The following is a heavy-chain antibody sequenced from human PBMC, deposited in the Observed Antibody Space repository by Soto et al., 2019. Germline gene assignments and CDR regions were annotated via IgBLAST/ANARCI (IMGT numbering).Heavy chain of an antibody. D-gene: IGHD2-15*01. CDR1: GGTFTRYA. Sequence: QVQLVQSGAEVKKPGSSVKVSCEASGGTFTRYAISWVRQAPGQGLEWMGGITPIFGTAEYAQKFQGRITITADELTRTAYMDLNSLRSEDTAMYYCASAEYCSGRSCYSGYRDSWGQGTLVTVSS. CDR3: ASAEYCSGRSCYSGYRDS. V-gene: IGHV1-69*12. J-gene: IGHJ4*02. CDR2: ITPIFGTA.